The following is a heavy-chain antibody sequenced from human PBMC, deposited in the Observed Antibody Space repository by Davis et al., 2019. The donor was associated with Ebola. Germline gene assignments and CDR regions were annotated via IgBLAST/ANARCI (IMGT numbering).Heavy chain of an antibody. D-gene: IGHD3-10*01. J-gene: IGHJ4*02. V-gene: IGHV4-59*12. CDR3: ARNNSGIPFDS. Sequence: PSETLSLTCTVSGGSISTYYWNWIRQPPGKGLEWIGYIYYSGITNYNPSLKSRVTMSVDTSKNQFSLKLNSLTAADTAVYYCARNNSGIPFDSWGQGTLVIVSS. CDR2: IYYSGIT. CDR1: GGSISTYY.